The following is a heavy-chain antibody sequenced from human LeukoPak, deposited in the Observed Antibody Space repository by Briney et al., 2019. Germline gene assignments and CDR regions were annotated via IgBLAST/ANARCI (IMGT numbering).Heavy chain of an antibody. CDR2: FDPEDGET. D-gene: IGHD3-10*01. Sequence: ASVKVSCKVSGYTLTELSMHWVRQAPGKGLEWMGGFDPEDGETIYAQKFQGRVTMTEDTSTDTAYMELSSLRSEDTAVYYCATLPYGSGSYFDAFDIWGQGTMVTVSP. CDR3: ATLPYGSGSYFDAFDI. CDR1: GYTLTELS. J-gene: IGHJ3*02. V-gene: IGHV1-24*01.